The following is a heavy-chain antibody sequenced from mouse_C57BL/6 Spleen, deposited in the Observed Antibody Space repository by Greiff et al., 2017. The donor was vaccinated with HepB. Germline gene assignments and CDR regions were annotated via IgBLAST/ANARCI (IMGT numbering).Heavy chain of an antibody. D-gene: IGHD1-1*01. CDR1: GFTFSDYG. J-gene: IGHJ1*03. V-gene: IGHV5-17*01. CDR3: ARGYYGSSHFDV. Sequence: EVMLVESGGGLVKPGGSLKLSCAASGFTFSDYGMHWVRQAPEKGLEWVAYISSGSSTIYYADTVKGRFTISRDNAKNTLFLQMTSLRSEDTAMYYCARGYYGSSHFDVWGTGTTVTVSS. CDR2: ISSGSSTI.